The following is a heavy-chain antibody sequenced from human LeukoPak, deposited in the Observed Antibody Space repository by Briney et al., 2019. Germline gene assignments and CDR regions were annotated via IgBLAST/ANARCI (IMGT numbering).Heavy chain of an antibody. V-gene: IGHV4-30-4*08. J-gene: IGHJ6*02. D-gene: IGHD2-21*02. Sequence: SETLSLTCTVSGCSINSGDYFWSWLPQLPGKGLDWIWYIHYSESTRYNPSLKPRITISLDRSKNEFSLKLSCVTAADTAVYYCARVHHERLRLDVWGQGTTVTVSS. CDR1: GCSINSGDYF. CDR2: IHYSEST. CDR3: ARVHHERLRLDV.